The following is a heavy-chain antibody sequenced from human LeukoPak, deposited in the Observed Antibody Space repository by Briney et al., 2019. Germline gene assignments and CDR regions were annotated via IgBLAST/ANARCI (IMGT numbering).Heavy chain of an antibody. CDR2: INHSGST. CDR1: GGSFSGCY. Sequence: SETLSLTCAVYGGSFSGCYWSWIRQPPGKGLEWIGEINHSGSTNYNPSLKSRVTISVDTSKNQFSLKLSSVTAADTAVYYCARTRYGGDNYYYYYYMDVWGKGTTVTVSS. D-gene: IGHD4-23*01. J-gene: IGHJ6*03. V-gene: IGHV4-34*01. CDR3: ARTRYGGDNYYYYYYMDV.